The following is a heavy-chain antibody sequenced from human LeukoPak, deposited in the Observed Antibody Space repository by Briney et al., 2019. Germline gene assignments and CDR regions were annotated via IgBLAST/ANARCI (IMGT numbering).Heavy chain of an antibody. D-gene: IGHD1/OR15-1a*01. J-gene: IGHJ3*02. CDR3: ARIRTGTDI. CDR1: GFTFSGFW. Sequence: GGSLRLSCEASGFTFSGFWMTWVRQAPGKGPEWVANINKDGSEKYYVDSVKGRFTISGDNAKNSLYLQIDSLRAEDTAVYYCARIRTGTDIWGQGTMVTVSS. CDR2: INKDGSEK. V-gene: IGHV3-7*05.